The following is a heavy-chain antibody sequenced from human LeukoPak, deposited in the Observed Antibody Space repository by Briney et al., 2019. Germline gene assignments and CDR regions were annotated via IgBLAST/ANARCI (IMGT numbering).Heavy chain of an antibody. J-gene: IGHJ5*02. CDR3: AKAAAGSWFDP. CDR1: TSR. CDR2: IGTYGGDT. V-gene: IGHV1-18*01. Sequence: ASVKVSCKATSRISWVRQAPGQGLEWMGWIGTYGGDTYYAQKFQGRITVTTDTSTSTVYMELRNLRSDDTAVYYCAKAAAGSWFDPWGQGTLVTVSS. D-gene: IGHD6-13*01.